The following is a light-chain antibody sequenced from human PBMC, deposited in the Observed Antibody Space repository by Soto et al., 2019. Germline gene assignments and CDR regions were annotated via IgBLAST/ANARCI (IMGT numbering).Light chain of an antibody. V-gene: IGLV1-44*01. CDR1: NSNIGSNT. CDR2: SNN. Sequence: QSVLTQPPSASGTPGQRVTISCSGSNSNIGSNTVNWYQQLPGMAPKLLIYSNNQRPSGVPDRFSGSKSGTSASLAISGLQSEDEADYYCPACDDSLNGPIFGGGTKLTV. J-gene: IGLJ2*01. CDR3: PACDDSLNGPI.